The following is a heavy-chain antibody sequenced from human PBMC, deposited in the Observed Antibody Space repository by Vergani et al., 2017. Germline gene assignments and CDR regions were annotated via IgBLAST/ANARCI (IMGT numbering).Heavy chain of an antibody. CDR2: IYYSGST. J-gene: IGHJ4*02. CDR1: GGSISSSSYY. CDR3: ARLGCSGGSCYFDLGDY. D-gene: IGHD2-15*01. V-gene: IGHV4-39*01. Sequence: QLQLQESGPGLVKPSETLSLTCTVSGGSISSSSYYWGWIRQPPGKGLEWIGSIYYSGSTYYNPSLKSRVTISVDTSKNQFSLKLSSVTAADAAVDYCARLGCSGGSCYFDLGDYWGQGTLVTVSS.